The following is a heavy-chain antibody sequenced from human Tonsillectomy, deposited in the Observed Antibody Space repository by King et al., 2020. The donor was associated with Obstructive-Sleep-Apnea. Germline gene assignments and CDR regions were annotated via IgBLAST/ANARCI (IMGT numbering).Heavy chain of an antibody. J-gene: IGHJ6*02. CDR2: ISSSSSTI. CDR1: GFTFSSYS. Sequence: VQLVESGGGLVQPGGSLRLSCAASGFTFSSYSMNWVRQAPGKGLEGVSYISSSSSTIYCADSVKGRFTISRDNAKNSLYLQMNSLRAEDTAVYYCARVRSSSWGRGGMDVWGQGTTVTVSS. CDR3: ARVRSSSWGRGGMDV. V-gene: IGHV3-48*04. D-gene: IGHD6-13*01.